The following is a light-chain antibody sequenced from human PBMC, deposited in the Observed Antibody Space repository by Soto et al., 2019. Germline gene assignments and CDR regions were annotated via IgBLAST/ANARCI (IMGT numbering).Light chain of an antibody. CDR3: QQYDNWPLT. CDR2: GAS. CDR1: QSVSSN. V-gene: IGKV3-15*01. Sequence: EIVMKQSPATLPVSPGERATLSCGASQSVSSNLAWYQQKPGQAPRFLIYGASTRATGIPARFSGSGSGTEFTLTISSLQSEDFAVYYCQQYDNWPLTFGGGTKVDI. J-gene: IGKJ4*01.